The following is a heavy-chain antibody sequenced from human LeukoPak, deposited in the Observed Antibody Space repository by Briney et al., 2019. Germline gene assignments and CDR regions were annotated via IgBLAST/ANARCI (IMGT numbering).Heavy chain of an antibody. CDR3: ARTGSDYGGNSFDY. CDR1: AYTSTSYG. V-gene: IGHV1-18*01. J-gene: IGHJ4*02. Sequence: ASVKVSCKASAYTSTSYGITWVRQAPGQGLEWMGWISAYNGSTNYAPKLQGRVTMTTDTSTSTAYMELWSLRSDDTAVYFCARTGSDYGGNSFDYWGQGTLVTVSS. D-gene: IGHD4-23*01. CDR2: ISAYNGST.